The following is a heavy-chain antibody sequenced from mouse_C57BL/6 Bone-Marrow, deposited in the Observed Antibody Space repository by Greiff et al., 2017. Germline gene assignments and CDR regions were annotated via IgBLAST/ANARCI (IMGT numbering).Heavy chain of an antibody. CDR3: VRHGHPKDAMDY. J-gene: IGHJ4*01. Sequence: EVQVVESGGGLVQPKGSLKLSCAASGFSFNTYAMNWVRQAPGKGLEWVARIRSKSNNYATYYADSVKDRFTISRDDSESMLYLQMNNLKTEDTAMYYCVRHGHPKDAMDYWGQGTSVTVSS. CDR1: GFSFNTYA. V-gene: IGHV10-1*01. CDR2: IRSKSNNYAT.